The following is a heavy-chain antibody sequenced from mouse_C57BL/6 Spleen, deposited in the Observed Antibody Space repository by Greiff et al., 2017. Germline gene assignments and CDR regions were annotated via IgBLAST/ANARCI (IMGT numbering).Heavy chain of an antibody. CDR1: GYTFTDYN. V-gene: IGHV1-18*01. Sequence: EVQLQQSGPELVKPGASVKIPCKASGYTFTDYNMDWVKQSHGKSLEWIGDISPNNGGTIYTQKFQGKATLTVDKSSSTAYIELRSLTSEDTAFYYCATNWDGCAYWGQGTLVTVSA. J-gene: IGHJ3*01. CDR2: ISPNNGGT. CDR3: ATNWDGCAY. D-gene: IGHD4-1*01.